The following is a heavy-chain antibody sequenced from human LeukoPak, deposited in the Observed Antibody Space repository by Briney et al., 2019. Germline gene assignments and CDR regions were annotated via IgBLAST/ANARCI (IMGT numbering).Heavy chain of an antibody. CDR1: GYTFTGYY. V-gene: IGHV1-2*02. CDR2: IHPNSGGT. J-gene: IGHJ4*02. Sequence: ASVKVSCKASGYTFTGYYIHWVRQAPGQGLEWMGWIHPNSGGTKYAQKFQGRVTMTRDTSISTAYMELSSLRSDDTAVYFCARRPSGSFDYWGQGTLVTVSS. CDR3: ARRPSGSFDY. D-gene: IGHD1-26*01.